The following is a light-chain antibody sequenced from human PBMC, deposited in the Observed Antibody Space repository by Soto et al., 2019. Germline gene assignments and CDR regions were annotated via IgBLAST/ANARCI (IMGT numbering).Light chain of an antibody. CDR1: QGIRSY. Sequence: IQLTQSPSFLSASVGDRVTITCRASQGIRSYLAWYRQRPGKAPELLIYGASTLRPGGASRFSGSGSGTEFTLTISSLQPEDFATYFCQQLNTFPPFFTFGPGTKVDIK. CDR2: GAS. V-gene: IGKV1-9*01. J-gene: IGKJ3*01. CDR3: QQLNTFPPFFT.